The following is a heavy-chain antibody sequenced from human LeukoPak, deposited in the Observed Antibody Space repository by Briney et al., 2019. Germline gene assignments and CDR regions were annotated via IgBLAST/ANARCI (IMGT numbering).Heavy chain of an antibody. CDR1: GGSISGYY. CDR3: ARSVVTLYWYFDL. D-gene: IGHD4-23*01. CDR2: IYYSGST. J-gene: IGHJ2*01. Sequence: SETLSLTCTVSGGSISGYYYNWIRQPPGKGLEGIGYIYYSGSTNYNPSLKSRVTISLDTSKNQFSLKLSSVTTADTAVYYCARSVVTLYWYFDLWGRGTLVTVSS. V-gene: IGHV4-59*01.